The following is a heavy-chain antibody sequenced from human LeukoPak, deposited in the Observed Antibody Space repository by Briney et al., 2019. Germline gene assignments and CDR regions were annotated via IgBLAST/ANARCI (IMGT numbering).Heavy chain of an antibody. CDR3: ARPYCSGGTCYDDY. V-gene: IGHV4-31*03. CDR1: GGSISSGGYY. CDR2: IYYSGST. J-gene: IGHJ4*02. D-gene: IGHD2-15*01. Sequence: SETLSLTCTVSGGSISSGGYYWSWIRQHPGKGLEWIGYIYYSGSTYYNPSLKSRVTISVDTSKNQFSLKLSSVTAADTAVYYCARPYCSGGTCYDDYWGQGTLVTVSS.